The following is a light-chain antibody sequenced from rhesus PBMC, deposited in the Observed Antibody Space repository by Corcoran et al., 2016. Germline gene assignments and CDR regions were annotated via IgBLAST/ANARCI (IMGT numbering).Light chain of an antibody. CDR2: STS. CDR1: QGISNY. V-gene: IGKV1S14*01. Sequence: DIQMTQSPSSLSASVGDTVTITCRVSQGISNYLAWYQQQPGKAPKSHLYSTSNLESGDPSRFSGSGSWTVFNLSIRSLQSEDFPIYYFQQHNSYPRTFRQGTKVEIK. CDR3: QQHNSYPRT. J-gene: IGKJ1*01.